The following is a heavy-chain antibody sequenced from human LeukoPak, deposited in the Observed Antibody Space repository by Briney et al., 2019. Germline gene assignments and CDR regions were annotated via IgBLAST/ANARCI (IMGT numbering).Heavy chain of an antibody. J-gene: IGHJ4*02. CDR1: GSYW. CDR2: IYTGGST. CDR3: ATRNPSTDYEFWSGYYAFDY. D-gene: IGHD3-3*01. Sequence: GGSLRLSCAASGSYWMHWVRQAPGKGLEWVSTIYTGGSTYYADSVKGRFTISRGTSKNTLYLQVNSLRAEDTAVYYCATRNPSTDYEFWSGYYAFDYWGQGTLVTVSS. V-gene: IGHV3-53*01.